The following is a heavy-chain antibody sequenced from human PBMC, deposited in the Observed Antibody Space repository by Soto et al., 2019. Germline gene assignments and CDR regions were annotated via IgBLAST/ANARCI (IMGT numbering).Heavy chain of an antibody. CDR3: ARRCGSCYIDYYYYMDV. Sequence: GGSLRLSCAASGFTFSSYWMHWVRQAPGKGLVWVSRINSDGSSTSYADSVKGRFTISRDNAKNTLYLQMNSLRAEDTAVYYCARRCGSCYIDYYYYMDVWGKGTTVTVSS. CDR1: GFTFSSYW. CDR2: INSDGSST. J-gene: IGHJ6*03. V-gene: IGHV3-74*01. D-gene: IGHD2-15*01.